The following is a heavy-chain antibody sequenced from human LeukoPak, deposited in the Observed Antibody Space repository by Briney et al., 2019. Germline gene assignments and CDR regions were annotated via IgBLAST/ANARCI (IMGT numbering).Heavy chain of an antibody. V-gene: IGHV4-31*03. CDR3: ARLFTPVSYDSSGYYYFDY. D-gene: IGHD3-22*01. CDR1: GYSISSGYY. Sequence: SETLSLTCTVSGYSISSGYYWSWIRQHPGKGLEWIGYIYYSGSTYYNPSLKSRVTISVDTSKNQFSLKLSSVTAADTAVYYCARLFTPVSYDSSGYYYFDYWGQGTLVTVSS. J-gene: IGHJ4*02. CDR2: IYYSGST.